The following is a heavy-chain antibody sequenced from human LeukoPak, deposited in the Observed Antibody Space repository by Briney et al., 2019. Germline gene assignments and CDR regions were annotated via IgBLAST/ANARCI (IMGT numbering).Heavy chain of an antibody. CDR2: IIPIFGTA. CDR1: GGTFSNYA. CDR3: ARDRRYYYDSGGHYYFDY. Sequence: ASVKVSCKASGGTFSNYAISWVRQAPGQGLEWMGGIIPIFGTAEYAQKFEGRVTITADESTSTAFMELNSLRSEDTAVFYCARDRRYYYDSGGHYYFDYWGQGTLVTVSS. J-gene: IGHJ4*02. D-gene: IGHD3-22*01. V-gene: IGHV1-69*13.